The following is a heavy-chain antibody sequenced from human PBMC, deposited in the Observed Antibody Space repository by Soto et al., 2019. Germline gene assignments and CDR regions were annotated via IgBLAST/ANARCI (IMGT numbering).Heavy chain of an antibody. J-gene: IGHJ3*02. V-gene: IGHV3-21*01. CDR1: GVTLSSYS. Sequence: GGSLRLGCAASGVTLSSYSMNWGRHAPGKGLNWVSSISSSSSYIYYADSVKGRLTISRDNAKNSLYLQMNSLRAEDTAVYYCARDRGYCSSTSCYLNAFDIWGQGTMVSGSS. CDR2: ISSSSSYI. CDR3: ARDRGYCSSTSCYLNAFDI. D-gene: IGHD2-2*01.